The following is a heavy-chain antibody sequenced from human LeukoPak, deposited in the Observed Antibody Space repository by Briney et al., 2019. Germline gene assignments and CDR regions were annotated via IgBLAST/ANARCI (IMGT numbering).Heavy chain of an antibody. D-gene: IGHD3-22*01. CDR3: ARGANYYDSSGYYTNGGVDY. V-gene: IGHV4-4*07. Sequence: PSETLSLTCTVSGGSISSYYWSWIRQPAGKGLEWIGHIYTSGSTNYNPSLKSRVTMSVDASKNQFSLKLSSVTAADTAVYDCARGANYYDSSGYYTNGGVDYWGQGTLVTVSS. CDR1: GGSISSYY. CDR2: IYTSGST. J-gene: IGHJ4*02.